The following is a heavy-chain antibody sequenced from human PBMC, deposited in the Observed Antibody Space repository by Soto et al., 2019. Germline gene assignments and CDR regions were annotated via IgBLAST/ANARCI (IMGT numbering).Heavy chain of an antibody. Sequence: QVQLVQSGAEVKKPGSSVTVSCKTSGGTFSKDAINWVRQAPGQGLEWMGLLIPVFGSPIYAQKFQGRIRITAEEFTSTAFMDLSSLRSEDTAVYYCTRVLGYTFEPGKTRYYAMDVWGQGTTVSVSS. V-gene: IGHV1-69*01. J-gene: IGHJ6*02. D-gene: IGHD5-18*01. CDR1: GGTFSKDA. CDR3: TRVLGYTFEPGKTRYYAMDV. CDR2: LIPVFGSP.